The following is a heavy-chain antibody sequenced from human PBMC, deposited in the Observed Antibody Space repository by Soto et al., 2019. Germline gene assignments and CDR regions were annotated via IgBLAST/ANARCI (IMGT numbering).Heavy chain of an antibody. J-gene: IGHJ4*02. V-gene: IGHV4-39*01. Sequence: SETLSLTCIVSGESISSSSYYWGWIRQPPGKGLEWIGSIYYSGRTYYNPSFKSRVTISIDTSKNQFSLKLSSVTATDTAVYYCARQRTTVVTQAYFDHWGQGALVTVSA. CDR2: IYYSGRT. CDR3: ARQRTTVVTQAYFDH. CDR1: GESISSSSYY. D-gene: IGHD2-21*02.